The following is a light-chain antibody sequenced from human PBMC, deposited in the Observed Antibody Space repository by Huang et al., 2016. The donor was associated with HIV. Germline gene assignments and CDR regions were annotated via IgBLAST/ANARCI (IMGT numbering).Light chain of an antibody. V-gene: IGKV1-6*01. Sequence: AIQMTQSPSSLSASVGDRVTITCRASQAIRNDLGWYQQGPGTAPKLLIYAASELHSGVPLRFSGSGSGTDFTLTISSLQPEDFGTYYCLQDYSYPRTFGQGTKVKV. CDR3: LQDYSYPRT. J-gene: IGKJ1*01. CDR1: QAIRND. CDR2: AAS.